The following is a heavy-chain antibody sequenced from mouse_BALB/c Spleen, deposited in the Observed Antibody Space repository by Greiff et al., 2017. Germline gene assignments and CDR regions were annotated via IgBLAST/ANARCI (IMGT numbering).Heavy chain of an antibody. CDR3: ARGTARATDYAIDY. J-gene: IGHJ4*01. Sequence: VQGVESGPGLVAPSQSLSITCTVSGFSLTSYGVHWVRQPPGKGLEWLGVIWAGGSTNYNSALMSRLSISKDNSKSQVFLKMNSLQTDDTAMYYCARGTARATDYAIDYWGQGTSVTVSS. CDR2: IWAGGST. CDR1: GFSLTSYG. V-gene: IGHV2-9*02. D-gene: IGHD3-2*01.